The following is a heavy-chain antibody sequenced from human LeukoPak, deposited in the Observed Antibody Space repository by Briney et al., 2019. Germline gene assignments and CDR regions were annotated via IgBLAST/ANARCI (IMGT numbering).Heavy chain of an antibody. D-gene: IGHD1-1*01. V-gene: IGHV1-69*05. CDR2: IIPIFGTA. CDR3: AGSGTGTSVDY. J-gene: IGHJ4*02. Sequence: SVKVSCKASGGTFSSYAISWVRQAPGQGLEWMGRIIPIFGTANYAQKFQGRVTITTDESTSTAYMELSSLRSQDTAVYCCAGSGTGTSVDYWGQGTLVTASS. CDR1: GGTFSSYA.